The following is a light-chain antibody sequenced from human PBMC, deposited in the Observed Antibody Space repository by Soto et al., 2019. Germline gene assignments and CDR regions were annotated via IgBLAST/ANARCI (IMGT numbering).Light chain of an antibody. V-gene: IGKV3-20*01. CDR1: QSVSSSY. CDR2: GAS. Sequence: EIVLTQSPGTLSLSPGERATLSCRASQSVSSSYLAWYQQKPGHAPRLLIYGASSRATGIPNMFSGSGSGTDFPLTISRLEPEDFAVYYCQQYGSSSFTFGPGTKVDIK. CDR3: QQYGSSSFT. J-gene: IGKJ3*01.